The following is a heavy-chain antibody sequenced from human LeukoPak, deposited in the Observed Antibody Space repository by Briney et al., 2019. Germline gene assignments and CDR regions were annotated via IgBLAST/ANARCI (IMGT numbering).Heavy chain of an antibody. J-gene: IGHJ4*02. CDR3: AKDIFEYSSGWYFDY. CDR2: ISYDGSNK. V-gene: IGHV3-30*18. Sequence: PGGSLRLSCAAYGFTFSSYGMHWVRQAPGKGLEWVAVISYDGSNKYYADSAKGRFTISRDNSKNTLYLQMNSLRAEDTAVYYCAKDIFEYSSGWYFDYWGQGTLVTVSS. D-gene: IGHD6-19*01. CDR1: GFTFSSYG.